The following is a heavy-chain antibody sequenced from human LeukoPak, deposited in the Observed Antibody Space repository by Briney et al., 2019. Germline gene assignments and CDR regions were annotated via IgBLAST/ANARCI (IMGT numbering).Heavy chain of an antibody. Sequence: ASVKVSCKASEYTFTGYYMHWVRQAPGQGLEWMGWINPNSGGTNYAQKFKGRVTMTRDTSISTDYMELSRLRSDDTAVYYCARDWSSGSWYGAFDIWGQGTMVTVSS. CDR3: ARDWSSGSWYGAFDI. CDR1: EYTFTGYY. CDR2: INPNSGGT. D-gene: IGHD6-13*01. V-gene: IGHV1-2*02. J-gene: IGHJ3*02.